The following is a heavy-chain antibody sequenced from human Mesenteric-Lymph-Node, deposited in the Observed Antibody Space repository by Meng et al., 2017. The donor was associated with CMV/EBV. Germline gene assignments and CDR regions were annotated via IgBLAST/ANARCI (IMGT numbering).Heavy chain of an antibody. Sequence: GGSLRLSCAASGFTFSSYWMHWVRQAPGKGLEWVSGINDGGGSTFYADSVKGRLTVSRDTSNNTLYLQMNSLSAEDTAIYYCAKDKGTAARPLGWLDPWGQGTLVTVSS. V-gene: IGHV3-23*01. J-gene: IGHJ5*02. CDR1: GFTFSSYW. CDR2: INDGGGST. CDR3: AKDKGTAARPLGWLDP. D-gene: IGHD6-6*01.